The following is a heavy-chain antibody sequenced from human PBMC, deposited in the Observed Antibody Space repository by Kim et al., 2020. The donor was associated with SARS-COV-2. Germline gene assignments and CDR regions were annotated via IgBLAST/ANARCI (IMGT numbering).Heavy chain of an antibody. CDR1: GFTFSSYG. D-gene: IGHD5-12*01. V-gene: IGHV3-33*05. CDR3: AREHSGYDLDGVAFDI. J-gene: IGHJ3*02. CDR2: ISYDGSNK. Sequence: GGSLRLSFAASGFTFSSYGMHWVRQAPGKGLEWVAVISYDGSNKYYADSVKGRFTISRDNSKNTLYLQMNSLRAEDTAVYYCAREHSGYDLDGVAFDIWGQGTMVTVSS.